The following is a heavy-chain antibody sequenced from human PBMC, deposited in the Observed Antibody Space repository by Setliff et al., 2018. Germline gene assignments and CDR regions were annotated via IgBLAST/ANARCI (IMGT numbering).Heavy chain of an antibody. V-gene: IGHV3-74*01. Sequence: LRLSCAASGFTFSSYWMHWVRQAPGKGLVWVSRINTDGSSTSYADSVKGRFTISRDNAKNTLYLQMNSLRAEDTAVYYCARVWYDSSGYPDYWGQGTLVTVSS. CDR3: ARVWYDSSGYPDY. CDR1: GFTFSSYW. CDR2: INTDGSST. D-gene: IGHD3-22*01. J-gene: IGHJ4*02.